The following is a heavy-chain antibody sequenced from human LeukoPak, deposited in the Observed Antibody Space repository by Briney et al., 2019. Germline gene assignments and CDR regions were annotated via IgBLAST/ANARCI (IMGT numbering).Heavy chain of an antibody. CDR1: EFTFSSYA. CDR2: ISGSGGTT. CDR3: AKVQTAGLGAFDI. V-gene: IGHV3-23*01. J-gene: IGHJ3*02. Sequence: PGGSLRLSCAASEFTFSSYAMSWVRQAPGKGLEWVSVISGSGGTTYYADSVKGRFTISRDNPKNTLYLQMNSLRAEDTAVYYCAKVQTAGLGAFDIWGQGTMVTVSS.